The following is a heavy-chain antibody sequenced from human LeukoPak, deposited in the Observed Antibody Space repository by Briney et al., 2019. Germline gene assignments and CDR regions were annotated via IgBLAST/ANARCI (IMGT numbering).Heavy chain of an antibody. CDR3: ARDLPDDSSGHYYYGMDV. Sequence: PSETLSLTCTVSGGSISSSYYYWGWIRQPPGKGLEWIGSIYYSGSTYYNPSLKSRVTISVDTSKNQFSLKLRSVTAADTAVYYCARDLPDDSSGHYYYGMDVWGQGTTVTVSS. J-gene: IGHJ6*02. CDR2: IYYSGST. CDR1: GGSISSSYYY. D-gene: IGHD3-22*01. V-gene: IGHV4-39*02.